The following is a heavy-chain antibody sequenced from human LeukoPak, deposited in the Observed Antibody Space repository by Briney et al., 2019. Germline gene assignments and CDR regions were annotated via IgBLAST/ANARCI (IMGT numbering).Heavy chain of an antibody. CDR3: ARDSGSYCSEGPCYSPQSFHP. V-gene: IGHV3-30*03. CDR2: TSFDGNYK. CDR1: GFTFSSYA. J-gene: IGHJ1*01. D-gene: IGHD2-15*01. Sequence: GGSLRLSCAASGFTFSSYAMSWVRQAPGKGLEWLALTSFDGNYKYYADSVKGRFTISRDNSKNTLFLQMNSLRAEDTAVYYCARDSGSYCSEGPCYSPQSFHPWAQGTLVTVS.